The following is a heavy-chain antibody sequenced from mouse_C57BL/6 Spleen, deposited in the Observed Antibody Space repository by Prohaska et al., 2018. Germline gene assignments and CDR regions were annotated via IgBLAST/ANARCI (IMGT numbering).Heavy chain of an antibody. Sequence: EVQLLETGGGLVQPGGSRGLSCEGSGFTFSGFWMSWVRQTPGKTLEWIGEINSECSAINYAPSIKDRFTIFRDNDKSTLYRQMSNVRSEDTATYVCMRYGSSYWYLDVWGTGTTVTVAS. V-gene: IGHV11-2*01. J-gene: IGHJ1*03. D-gene: IGHD1-1*01. CDR3: MRYGSSYWYLDV. CDR2: INSECSAI. CDR1: GFTFSGFW.